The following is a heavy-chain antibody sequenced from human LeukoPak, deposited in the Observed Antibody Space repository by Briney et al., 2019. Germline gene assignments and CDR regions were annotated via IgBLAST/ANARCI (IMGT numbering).Heavy chain of an antibody. V-gene: IGHV3-15*01. CDR1: GFTFSNAW. J-gene: IGHJ4*02. CDR3: TTDDYYDSSGYSPCDY. D-gene: IGHD3-22*01. CDR2: IKSKTDGGTT. Sequence: GGSLRLSCAASGFTFSNAWMSWVRQAPGKGLEWVGRIKSKTDGGTTDYAAPVKGRFTISRDDSKNTLYLQMNSLKTEDTAVYYCTTDDYYDSSGYSPCDYWGQGTLVTVSS.